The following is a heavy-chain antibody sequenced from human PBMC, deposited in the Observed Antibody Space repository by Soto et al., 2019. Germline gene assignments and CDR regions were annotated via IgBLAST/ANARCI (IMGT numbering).Heavy chain of an antibody. Sequence: QVQMVQSGAEVKKPGASVKVSCRASGYSFTSYDVNWVRQATGQGLEWMGWMNPNSGNTAFAEKFQGRVTMARDTSISKAYMGLSGLTSKDTALYYCAGYPYTSYCSDGSCSYEAFDIWGQGTVVTVSS. CDR1: GYSFTSYD. D-gene: IGHD2-15*01. J-gene: IGHJ3*02. V-gene: IGHV1-8*01. CDR2: MNPNSGNT. CDR3: AGYPYTSYCSDGSCSYEAFDI.